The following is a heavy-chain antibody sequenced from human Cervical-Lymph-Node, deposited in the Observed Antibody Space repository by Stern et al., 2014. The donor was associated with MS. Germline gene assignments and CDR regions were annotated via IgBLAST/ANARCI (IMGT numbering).Heavy chain of an antibody. CDR3: AHRSPNMVRGVNFFDP. J-gene: IGHJ5*02. Sequence: QVTLRESGPTLVKPTQTLTLTCTFSGFSLSASGVAVGWIRQPPGKALEWLALIYWDDDKRYSPSLQSRLTITKGTSRNQVVLTMTNMDPVDTATYCAHRSPNMVRGVNFFDPWGQGILVTVSS. CDR1: GFSLSASGVA. D-gene: IGHD3-10*01. CDR2: IYWDDDK. V-gene: IGHV2-5*02.